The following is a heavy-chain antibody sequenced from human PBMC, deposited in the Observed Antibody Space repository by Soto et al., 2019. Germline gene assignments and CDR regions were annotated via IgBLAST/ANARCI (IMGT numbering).Heavy chain of an antibody. J-gene: IGHJ6*02. CDR1: GFTLSSYN. D-gene: IGHD6-13*01. V-gene: IGHV3-48*02. Sequence: EVQLVESGGGLVQPGGSLRLSCAASGFTLSSYNMNWVRQAPGKGLEGGSYISGSSDTIYYADSVKGRFTISRDNAKNSLYLQMDSLRDEDTAVYYCARDHGGSTWFVGIYYYFGVDVWGQGTTVTVSS. CDR2: ISGSSDTI. CDR3: ARDHGGSTWFVGIYYYFGVDV.